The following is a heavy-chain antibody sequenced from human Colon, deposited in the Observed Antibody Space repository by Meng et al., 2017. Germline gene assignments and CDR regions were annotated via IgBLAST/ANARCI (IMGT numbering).Heavy chain of an antibody. V-gene: IGHV4-4*02. Sequence: QVQLQESGPGLVKPSGTLSLTCAVSGGSISSSYWWSWVRQPPGKGLEWIGEIYPGGSTNYNPSLNSRVTISVDKSKNQFSLNLSSVTAADTAVYYRAREVVVLVVPGYFDYWGQGTLVTVSS. D-gene: IGHD3-22*01. CDR3: AREVVVLVVPGYFDY. CDR1: GGSISSSYW. CDR2: IYPGGST. J-gene: IGHJ4*02.